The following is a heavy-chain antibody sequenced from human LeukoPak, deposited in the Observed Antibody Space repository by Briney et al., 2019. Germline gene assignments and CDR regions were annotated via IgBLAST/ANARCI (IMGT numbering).Heavy chain of an antibody. Sequence: PGGSLRLSCAASGFTFSSYAMSWVRQAPGKGLEWVSAISGSGGSTYYADSVKGRFTISRDNSKNTLYLQMNSLRAEDTAVYYCAKTYYYDSSGYYYVRYFQHWGQGNLVTVSS. J-gene: IGHJ1*01. CDR2: ISGSGGST. CDR1: GFTFSSYA. V-gene: IGHV3-23*01. CDR3: AKTYYYDSSGYYYVRYFQH. D-gene: IGHD3-22*01.